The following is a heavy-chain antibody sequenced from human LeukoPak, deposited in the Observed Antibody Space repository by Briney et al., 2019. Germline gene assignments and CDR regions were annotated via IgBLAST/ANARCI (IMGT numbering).Heavy chain of an antibody. V-gene: IGHV4-59*01. D-gene: IGHD1-1*01. CDR2: IHYSGST. CDR1: SGSISSYY. J-gene: IGHJ6*03. Sequence: SETLSLTCTVSSGSISSYYWSWIRQPPGKGLEWIGYIHYSGSTNYNPSLKSRVTISVDTSKNHFSLKLSSVTAADTAMYYCARVSWFPGTSYYYMDVWGKGTTVTVSS. CDR3: ARVSWFPGTSYYYMDV.